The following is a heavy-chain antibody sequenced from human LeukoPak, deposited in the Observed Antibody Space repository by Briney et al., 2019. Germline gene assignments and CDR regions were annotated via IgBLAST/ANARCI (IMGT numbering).Heavy chain of an antibody. J-gene: IGHJ4*02. CDR1: GFTFSSYS. Sequence: GGSLTLSCAASGFTFSSYSMNWIRQAPGKGLEWVSFITTDSNNIYYADSVKGRFTISRDNAKNSLYLQMNSLRAEDTAVYYCAKDHLYCSGGNCYFDFWGQGTLVSVSS. CDR3: AKDHLYCSGGNCYFDF. V-gene: IGHV3-21*01. CDR2: ITTDSNNI. D-gene: IGHD2-15*01.